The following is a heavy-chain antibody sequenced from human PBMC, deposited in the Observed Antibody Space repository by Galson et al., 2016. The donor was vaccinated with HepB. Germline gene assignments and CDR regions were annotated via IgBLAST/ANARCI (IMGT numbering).Heavy chain of an antibody. J-gene: IGHJ6*02. Sequence: SVKVSCKASGYTFTTYAMYWVRQAPGQRLEWMGWINAANGDTKYSQKLQGRGTITWDTSANTAYMELSSLRSEETAVYYCARGHIVATVDYYYYGLDVWGQGTTVTVAS. CDR2: INAANGDT. CDR3: ARGHIVATVDYYYYGLDV. V-gene: IGHV1-3*01. D-gene: IGHD5-12*01. CDR1: GYTFTTYA.